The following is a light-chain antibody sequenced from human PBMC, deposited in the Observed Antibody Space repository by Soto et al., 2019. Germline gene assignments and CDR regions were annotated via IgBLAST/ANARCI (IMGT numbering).Light chain of an antibody. Sequence: QSVLTQSPSASASLGASVKLTCTLSSGHSTYAIAWHQQQPEKGPRYLMKVNSDGRHSKGDGIPDRFSGSSSGAERYLTLSSLQSEDEADYYCQTWGTGIEVFGGGTKLTVL. CDR3: QTWGTGIEV. CDR2: VNSDGRH. V-gene: IGLV4-69*01. CDR1: SGHSTYA. J-gene: IGLJ2*01.